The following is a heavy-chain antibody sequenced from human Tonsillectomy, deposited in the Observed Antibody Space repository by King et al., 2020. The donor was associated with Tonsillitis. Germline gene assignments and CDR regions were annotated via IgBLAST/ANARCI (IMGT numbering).Heavy chain of an antibody. CDR2: MYYSGSI. CDR3: ARYVSGTFDD. J-gene: IGHJ4*02. CDR1: GGSIRSGDHF. V-gene: IGHV4-39*01. D-gene: IGHD1-26*01. Sequence: QLQESGPGVVKPSETLSLTCTVSGGSIRSGDHFWAWIRQPPGKGLEWIGYMYYSGSIFYNPSLKSRITISGGTSENRFSLKLSSVTAADTAVYFCARYVSGTFDDWAREPWSPSPQ.